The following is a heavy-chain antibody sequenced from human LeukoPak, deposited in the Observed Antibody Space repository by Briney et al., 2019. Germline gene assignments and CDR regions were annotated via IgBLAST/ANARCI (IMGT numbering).Heavy chain of an antibody. CDR2: IYSGGST. Sequence: GGSLRLSCAASGFTVSSNYMSWVRQAPGKGLEWVSVIYSGGSTYYADSVKGRFTISRDNAKNTLYVQMNSLRAEDTAVYYCSTGSGHAFDIWGRGTMVTVSS. CDR3: STGSGHAFDI. V-gene: IGHV3-53*01. D-gene: IGHD3-10*01. J-gene: IGHJ3*02. CDR1: GFTVSSNY.